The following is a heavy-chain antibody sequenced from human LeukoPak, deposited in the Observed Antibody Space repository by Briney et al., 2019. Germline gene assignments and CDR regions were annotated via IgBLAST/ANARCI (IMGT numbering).Heavy chain of an antibody. V-gene: IGHV6-1*01. Sequence: SQTLSLTCAISGDSVSSNSAAWNWIRQSPSRGLEWLGRTYYRSKWYNDYAVSVKSRITINPDTSKNQFSLQLNSVTPEDTAVYYCAREDRYYDFWSGYYGLARTHMDVWGKGTTVTVSS. CDR1: GDSVSSNSAA. CDR3: AREDRYYDFWSGYYGLARTHMDV. J-gene: IGHJ6*04. D-gene: IGHD3-3*01. CDR2: TYYRSKWYN.